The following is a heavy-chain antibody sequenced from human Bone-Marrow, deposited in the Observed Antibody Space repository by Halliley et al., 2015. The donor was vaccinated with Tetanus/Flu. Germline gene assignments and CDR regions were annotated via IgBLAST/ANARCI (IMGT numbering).Heavy chain of an antibody. CDR2: IIYDGSKT. J-gene: IGHJ4*02. D-gene: IGHD1-1*01. CDR1: EFTFSDSG. V-gene: IGHV3-30*03. CDR3: ATLSVTSSGTDY. Sequence: QLVQSGGGVVQPGGSLNLSCVASEFTFSDSGMHWVRQAQGQGLEWVAVIIYDGSKTYYADSVKGRVTVSRDNSKNTLYLQMNSLRPEDTAVYYCATLSVTSSGTDYWGQGSLVTVSS.